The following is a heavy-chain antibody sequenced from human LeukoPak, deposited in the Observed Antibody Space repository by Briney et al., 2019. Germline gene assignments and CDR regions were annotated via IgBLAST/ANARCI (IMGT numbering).Heavy chain of an antibody. Sequence: SETLSLTCAVYGGSFSGYYWSWIRQPPGKGLEWIGEINHSGSTNYNPSLKSRVTISVDTSKNQFSLKLSSVTAADTAVYYCAGSVAYYYDSSGLNYGMDVWGQGTTVTVSS. CDR3: AGSVAYYYDSSGLNYGMDV. V-gene: IGHV4-34*01. D-gene: IGHD3-22*01. CDR2: INHSGST. J-gene: IGHJ6*02. CDR1: GGSFSGYY.